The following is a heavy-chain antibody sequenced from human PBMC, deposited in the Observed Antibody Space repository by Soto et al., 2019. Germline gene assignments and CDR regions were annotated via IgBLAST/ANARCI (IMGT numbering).Heavy chain of an antibody. D-gene: IGHD6-13*01. CDR2: ISYDGSNK. CDR1: GFTLSSYA. J-gene: IGHJ4*03. Sequence: SRTLAWAASGFTLSSYAIDQVRQAPGKGMEWVAVISYDGSNKYYADSVKGRFTITRDNSKNTLYLQMNSLRDEDTAVYYCASLSSSCFWGQGTPVTVSS. V-gene: IGHV3-30-3*01. CDR3: ASLSSSCF.